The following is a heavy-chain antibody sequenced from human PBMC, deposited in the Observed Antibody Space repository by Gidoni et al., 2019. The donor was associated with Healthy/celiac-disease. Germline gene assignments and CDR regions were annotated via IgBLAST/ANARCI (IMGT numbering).Heavy chain of an antibody. CDR2: SGGSS. CDR3: AKALERYFDY. D-gene: IGHD1-1*01. Sequence: SGGSSYYADSVKGRFTISRDNYKNTLYLQMNSLRAEDTAVYYCAKALERYFDYWGQGTLVTVSS. V-gene: IGHV3-23*01. J-gene: IGHJ4*02.